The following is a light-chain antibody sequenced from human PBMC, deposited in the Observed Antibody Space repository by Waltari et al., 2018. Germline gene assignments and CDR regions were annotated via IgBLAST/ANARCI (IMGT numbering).Light chain of an antibody. V-gene: IGKV3-20*01. Sequence: EIVLTQSPGTLSLPPGERATLPCRASQSIGRYLVWYQQKPGQAPRLLIYAASSRATGIPDRFSGSGSGTDFSLTISRLEPEDFAVYYCQNHERLPATFGQGTKVEIK. J-gene: IGKJ1*01. CDR2: AAS. CDR1: QSIGRY. CDR3: QNHERLPAT.